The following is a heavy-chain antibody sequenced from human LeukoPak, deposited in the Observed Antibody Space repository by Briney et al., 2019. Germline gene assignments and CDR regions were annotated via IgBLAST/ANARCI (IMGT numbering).Heavy chain of an antibody. J-gene: IGHJ4*02. CDR3: ATLLTHCGGDCYPGFDY. Sequence: ASVKVSCKVSGYTLTELSMHWVRQAPGKGLEWMGGFDPEDGETIYAQKFQGRVTMTEDTSTDTAYMELSSLRSEDTAVYYCATLLTHCGGDCYPGFDYWGQGTLVTVSS. CDR2: FDPEDGET. V-gene: IGHV1-24*01. CDR1: GYTLTELS. D-gene: IGHD2-21*02.